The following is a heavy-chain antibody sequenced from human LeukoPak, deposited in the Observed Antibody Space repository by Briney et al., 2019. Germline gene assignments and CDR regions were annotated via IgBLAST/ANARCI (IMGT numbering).Heavy chain of an antibody. CDR2: ISSSSSYI. J-gene: IGHJ4*02. V-gene: IGHV3-21*01. CDR3: ASGRYNWNDY. CDR1: GFPFRSYS. Sequence: PGGSLRLSCAASGFPFRSYSMNWGRQAPGKGRESVSSISSSSSYIYYADSVKGRFTISRDNAKNSLYLQMNSLRAEDTAVYYCASGRYNWNDYWGQGTLVTVSS. D-gene: IGHD1-1*01.